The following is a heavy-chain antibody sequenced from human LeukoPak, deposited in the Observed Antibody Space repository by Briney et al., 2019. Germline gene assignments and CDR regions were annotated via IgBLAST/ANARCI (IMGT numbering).Heavy chain of an antibody. V-gene: IGHV3-64*01. CDR1: GFTFSSYA. D-gene: IGHD1-26*01. J-gene: IGHJ4*02. Sequence: GGSLRLSCAASGFTFSSYAMHWVRQAPGKGLEYVSAISSNGSSTYYANAVKGRFTISRDNSKNKLYVQMGSLRAEDMAVYYCARDVSGSRTFYDYWGQGTMVTVSS. CDR2: ISSNGSST. CDR3: ARDVSGSRTFYDY.